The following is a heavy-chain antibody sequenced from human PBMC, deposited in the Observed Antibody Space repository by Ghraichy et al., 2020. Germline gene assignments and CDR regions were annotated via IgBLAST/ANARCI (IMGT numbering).Heavy chain of an antibody. Sequence: GESLNISCAASGFTFSDYYMSWIRQAPGKGLEWVSYISSSGSTIYYADSVKGRFTISRDNAKNSLYLQMNSLRAEDTAVYYCARVTGSGGANFWSGYYSGILDYYYYGMDVWGQGTTVTVSS. V-gene: IGHV3-11*01. CDR3: ARVTGSGGANFWSGYYSGILDYYYYGMDV. CDR2: ISSSGSTI. J-gene: IGHJ6*02. CDR1: GFTFSDYY. D-gene: IGHD3-3*01.